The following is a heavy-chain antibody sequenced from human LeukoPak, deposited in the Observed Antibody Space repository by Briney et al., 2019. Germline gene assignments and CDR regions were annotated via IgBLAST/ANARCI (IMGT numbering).Heavy chain of an antibody. CDR2: ISYDGSNK. J-gene: IGHJ4*02. D-gene: IGHD4-17*01. CDR3: ASKMTTVRGY. V-gene: IGHV3-30-3*01. Sequence: GGSLRLSCAASGFTFSSYAMHWVRQAPGKGLEWVAVISYDGSNKYYADSVKGRFTISRDNSKNTLYLQMNSLRAEDTAVYYCASKMTTVRGYWGQGTLVTVSS. CDR1: GFTFSSYA.